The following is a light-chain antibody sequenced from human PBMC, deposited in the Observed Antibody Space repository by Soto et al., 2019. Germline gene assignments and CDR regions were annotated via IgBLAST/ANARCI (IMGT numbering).Light chain of an antibody. CDR2: EVI. CDR3: SSYAGSDNLVV. V-gene: IGLV2-8*01. Sequence: QSVLTQPPSASGSLGQSVTISCTGTSSDVGRYNYVSWYQQPPGKAPKLIIYEVIKRPSWVPDRFSGSTSGNTAYLTVSGLQAEDEADYFCSSYAGSDNLVVFGGGTQLTVL. J-gene: IGLJ3*02. CDR1: SSDVGRYNY.